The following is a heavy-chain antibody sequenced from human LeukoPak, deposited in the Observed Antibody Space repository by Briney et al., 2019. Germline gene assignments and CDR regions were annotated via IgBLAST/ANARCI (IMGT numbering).Heavy chain of an antibody. CDR1: GGSISSSSYY. V-gene: IGHV4-39*07. J-gene: IGHJ3*02. CDR2: IYYSGST. D-gene: IGHD3-10*01. CDR3: ARNSGWRSGPFDI. Sequence: KASETLSLTCTVSGGSISSSSYYWGWIRQPPGEGLEWIGSIYYSGSTYYNPSLKSRVTISVDTSKNQFSLKLSSVTAADTAVYYCARNSGWRSGPFDIWGQGTMVTVSS.